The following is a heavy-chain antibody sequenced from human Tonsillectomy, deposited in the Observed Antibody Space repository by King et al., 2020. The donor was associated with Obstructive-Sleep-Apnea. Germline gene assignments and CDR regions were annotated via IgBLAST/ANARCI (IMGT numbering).Heavy chain of an antibody. CDR3: ARVGETVYYYYGMDV. D-gene: IGHD1-1*01. CDR2: IYTIGNT. J-gene: IGHJ6*02. CDR1: GASVSSFY. Sequence: VQLQESGPGLVEPSETLSLTCTVSGASVSSFYWSWIRQPAGKGLEWIGRIYTIGNTDYHPSLKSRVTMSVDTSKNQFSLKVTTVTAADTAVYFCARVGETVYYYYGMDVWGQGTTVTVSS. V-gene: IGHV4-4*07.